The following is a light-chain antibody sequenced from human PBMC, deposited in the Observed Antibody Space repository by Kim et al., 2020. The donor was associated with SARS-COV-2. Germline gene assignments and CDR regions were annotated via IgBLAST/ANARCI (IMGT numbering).Light chain of an antibody. J-gene: IGLJ2*01. Sequence: GQTVRFTSHGDGLTSYYVSWNQQRPGQTPRLVILDNNRRPSGIPDRFTGSRSGDTGSLTITGAQAEDEADYYCSSRDTTDDHIVVFGGGTQLTVL. CDR1: GLTSYY. V-gene: IGLV3-19*01. CDR3: SSRDTTDDHIVV. CDR2: DNN.